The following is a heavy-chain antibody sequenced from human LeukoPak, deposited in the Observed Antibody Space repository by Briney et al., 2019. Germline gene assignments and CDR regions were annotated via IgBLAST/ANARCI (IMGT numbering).Heavy chain of an antibody. Sequence: SETLSLTRTVSGGSISSNYWNWLRQPPGKGLEWIGYSSYSGSTFYNPSLKSRVTISLDTSKNEFSLKLRSVTAADTAVYYCARDHGYYGMDVWGQGTTVTVSS. CDR1: GGSISSNY. J-gene: IGHJ6*02. CDR2: SSYSGST. CDR3: ARDHGYYGMDV. V-gene: IGHV4-59*01.